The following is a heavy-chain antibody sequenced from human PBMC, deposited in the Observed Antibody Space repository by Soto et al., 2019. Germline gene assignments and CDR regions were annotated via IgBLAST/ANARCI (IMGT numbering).Heavy chain of an antibody. CDR2: INAGNGNT. Sequence: ASVKVSCKASGYTFTSYAMHWLRQAPGQRLEWMGWINAGNGNTKYSQKFQGRVTITRDTSASTAYMELSSLRSEDTAVYYCASSSIRSYYYYGMDVWGQGTTVTVSS. J-gene: IGHJ6*02. CDR3: ASSSIRSYYYYGMDV. V-gene: IGHV1-3*01. D-gene: IGHD2-2*01. CDR1: GYTFTSYA.